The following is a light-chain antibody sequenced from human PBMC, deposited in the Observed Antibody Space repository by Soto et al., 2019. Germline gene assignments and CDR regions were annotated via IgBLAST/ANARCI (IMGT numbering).Light chain of an antibody. Sequence: EIAMTQSPAPLSVSPGGRATLSARAMQIISDTLAWYQQKPGQAPRLLIYGASRRATGFPARFSGSGSGTDLTLTISSLEPEDFAVYYCQQRSNWALTFGQGTKVDI. CDR2: GAS. V-gene: IGKV3-11*01. J-gene: IGKJ1*01. CDR3: QQRSNWALT. CDR1: QIISDT.